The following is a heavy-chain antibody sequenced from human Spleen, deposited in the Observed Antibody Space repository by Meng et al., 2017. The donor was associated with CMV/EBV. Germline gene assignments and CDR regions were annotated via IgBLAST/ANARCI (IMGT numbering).Heavy chain of an antibody. CDR2: INPNSGAT. D-gene: IGHD1/OR15-1a*01. J-gene: IGHJ6*02. CDR3: ARDLNMGLTEFYYGMDV. CDR1: GYTFTGYY. Sequence: ASVKVSCKASGYTFTGYYMHWVRQAPEQGLEWMGWINPNSGATNYAKKFQGRVTMTRDTSISTAYMELRSLRSDDTAVYYCARDLNMGLTEFYYGMDVWGQGTTVTVSS. V-gene: IGHV1-2*02.